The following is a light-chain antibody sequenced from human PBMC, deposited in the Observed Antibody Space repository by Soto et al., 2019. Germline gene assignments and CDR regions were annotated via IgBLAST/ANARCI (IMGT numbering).Light chain of an antibody. CDR2: EVT. CDR3: TSFTTSSSLV. J-gene: IGLJ2*01. Sequence: QSALTQPASVAGSLGQSITLSCTGTSSDIAIYNYVSWYQHHPGRVPKLLISEVTNRPSGASDRFSGSKSGNTASLTISGLQADDEADHYCTSFTTSSSLVFGGGTKLTVL. V-gene: IGLV2-14*01. CDR1: SSDIAIYNY.